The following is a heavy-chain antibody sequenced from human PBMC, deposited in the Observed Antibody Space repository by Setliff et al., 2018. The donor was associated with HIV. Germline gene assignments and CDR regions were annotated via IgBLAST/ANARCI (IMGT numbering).Heavy chain of an antibody. CDR1: GYTFTIYG. J-gene: IGHJ3*02. V-gene: IGHV1-18*01. CDR3: ARRVIAVPGTDDAFDI. CDR2: ISGYNGKT. Sequence: ASVKVSCKASGYTFTIYGITLVRQAPGKGLEWMGWISGYNGKTNYAQKYQDRVTMTTNISTSMAYMEVRGLTSDDTAVYYCARRVIAVPGTDDAFDIWGHGTMVTVSS. D-gene: IGHD6-19*01.